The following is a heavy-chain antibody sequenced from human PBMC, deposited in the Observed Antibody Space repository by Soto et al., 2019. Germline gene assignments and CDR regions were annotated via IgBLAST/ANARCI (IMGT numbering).Heavy chain of an antibody. Sequence: SEALSLTCTVSSGSISSGDYFWTWIRQQPGKGLEWIGYISSSGSTYYNPSLMSRLTISVDSSVNQFSLNLSSVTAADTAVYYCARGSFSSSSSWFDPWGQGTLVTVSS. CDR2: ISSSGST. J-gene: IGHJ5*02. CDR3: ARGSFSSSSSWFDP. CDR1: SGSISSGDYF. V-gene: IGHV4-31*03. D-gene: IGHD6-6*01.